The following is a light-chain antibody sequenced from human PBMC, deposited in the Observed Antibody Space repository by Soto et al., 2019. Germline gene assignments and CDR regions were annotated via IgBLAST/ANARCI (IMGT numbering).Light chain of an antibody. Sequence: QPVLTQSSSASASLGSSVKLTCTLSSGHSSYIIAWHQQQPGKAPRYLMKLEGSGSYNKGSGVPDRFSGSSSGADRYLTISNLQFEDEADYYCDTWDSNTQVFGGGTKVTVL. V-gene: IGLV4-60*02. CDR2: LEGSGSY. CDR1: SGHSSYI. CDR3: DTWDSNTQV. J-gene: IGLJ2*01.